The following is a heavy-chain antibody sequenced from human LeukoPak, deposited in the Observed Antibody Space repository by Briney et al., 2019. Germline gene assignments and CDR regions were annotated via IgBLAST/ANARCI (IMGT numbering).Heavy chain of an antibody. Sequence: PSETLSLTCSVSGASFSSYYWTWIRQPPGKGLEWIGYIDHSGSTNYNPSLKSRVTISADTSKNQFSLELSSVTAADTAVYYCARLKATVSIHAYFDYWGQGTLVTVSS. CDR2: IDHSGST. D-gene: IGHD5/OR15-5a*01. V-gene: IGHV4-59*01. CDR1: GASFSSYY. J-gene: IGHJ4*02. CDR3: ARLKATVSIHAYFDY.